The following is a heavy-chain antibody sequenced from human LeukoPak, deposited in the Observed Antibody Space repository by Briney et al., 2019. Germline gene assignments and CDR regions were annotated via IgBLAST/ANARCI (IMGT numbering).Heavy chain of an antibody. CDR3: ARVYQSAEYYFDY. CDR2: IYYTGST. Sequence: SETLSLTCTVSGGSIDSYYWSWIRQPPGKGLEWIGYIYYTGSTEYHPSLKSRVTISLDTSKNQFSLKLTSVTAADTAVYYCARVYQSAEYYFDYWGQGNLVSVSS. J-gene: IGHJ4*02. D-gene: IGHD2-2*01. CDR1: GGSIDSYY. V-gene: IGHV4-59*01.